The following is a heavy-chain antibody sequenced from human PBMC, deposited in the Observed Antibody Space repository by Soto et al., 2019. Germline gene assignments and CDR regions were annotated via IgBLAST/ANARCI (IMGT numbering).Heavy chain of an antibody. CDR2: ISSDGSPR. CDR3: VRDRYYGMDV. V-gene: IGHV3-74*01. J-gene: IGHJ6*02. CDR1: GFTFSSYA. Sequence: PGGSLRLSCAASGFTFSSYAMSWVRQAPGKGLVWVSEISSDGSPRTYADSVKGRFTISRDNAKSTLYLQMNSLRAEDTAVYYCVRDRYYGMDVWGQGTTVTVSS.